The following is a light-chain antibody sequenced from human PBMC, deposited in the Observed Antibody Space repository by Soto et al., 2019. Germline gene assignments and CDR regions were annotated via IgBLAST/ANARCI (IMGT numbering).Light chain of an antibody. V-gene: IGKV1-5*01. CDR2: DAF. J-gene: IGKJ1*01. Sequence: DIQMTQSPPTLSASVGDRVTITCRASQSVDNWLAWYQQKPGKAPELLIYDAFSLKSGVSSRFSGSRSGTEFALTISSLQPDGSATYYCQQYDSPPPTFGQGTKVDIK. CDR3: QQYDSPPPT. CDR1: QSVDNW.